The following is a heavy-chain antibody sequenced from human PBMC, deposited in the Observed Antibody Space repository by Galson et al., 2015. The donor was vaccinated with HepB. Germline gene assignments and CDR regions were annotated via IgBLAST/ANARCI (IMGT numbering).Heavy chain of an antibody. CDR2: IYYSGST. Sequence: LTCTVSGGSISSYYWSWIRQPPGKGLEWIGYIYYSGSTNYNPSLKSRVTISVDTSKNQFSLKLSSVTAADTAVYYCARNSGRRPFDYWGQGTLVTVSS. D-gene: IGHD3-10*01. CDR1: GGSISSYY. V-gene: IGHV4-59*01. CDR3: ARNSGRRPFDY. J-gene: IGHJ4*02.